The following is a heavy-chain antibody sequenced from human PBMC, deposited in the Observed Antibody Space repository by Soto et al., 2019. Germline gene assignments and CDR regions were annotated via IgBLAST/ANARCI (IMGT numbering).Heavy chain of an antibody. Sequence: QVQLVQSGAEVKKPGASVKVSCKASGYTFTGYYMHWVRQAPGQGLEWMGWINPNSGGTNYAQKFQGRVTMTRDTSNSTAYMELSRLRSDDTAVYYCARARGSGSYLPSYYYYYGMDVWGQGTTVTVSS. CDR1: GYTFTGYY. J-gene: IGHJ6*02. CDR3: ARARGSGSYLPSYYYYYGMDV. CDR2: INPNSGGT. D-gene: IGHD3-10*01. V-gene: IGHV1-2*02.